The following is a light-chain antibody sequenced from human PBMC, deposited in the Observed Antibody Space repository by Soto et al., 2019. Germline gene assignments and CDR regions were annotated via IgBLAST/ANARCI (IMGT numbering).Light chain of an antibody. CDR1: QAISSY. CDR2: GAS. CDR3: QQYYGYSWT. V-gene: IGKV1-8*01. Sequence: AIRMTQSPSSFSASAGDRVTITCRASQAISSYLAWYQQKPGKAPKLLIYGASTLQSGVPSRFSGSGSGTDFSLTISRLQSEDFATYYCQQYYGYSWTFGQGTKVEI. J-gene: IGKJ1*01.